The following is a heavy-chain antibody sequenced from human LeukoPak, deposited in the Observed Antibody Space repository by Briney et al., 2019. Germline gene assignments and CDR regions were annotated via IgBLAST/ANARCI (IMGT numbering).Heavy chain of an antibody. J-gene: IGHJ4*02. D-gene: IGHD1-26*01. CDR3: AKGEVGATILEMGY. CDR2: ISGSGGST. CDR1: GFTFSSYA. V-gene: IGHV3-23*01. Sequence: GGSLRLSCAASGFTFSSYAMNWVRQAPGKGLEWVSAISGSGGSTYYADSVKGRFTISRDNSKNTLYLQMNSLRAEDTAVYYCAKGEVGATILEMGYWGQGTLVTVSS.